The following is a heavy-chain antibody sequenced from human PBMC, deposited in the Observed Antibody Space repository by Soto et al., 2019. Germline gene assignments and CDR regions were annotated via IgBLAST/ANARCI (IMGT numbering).Heavy chain of an antibody. CDR3: ARDHGGDYCYGMDV. J-gene: IGHJ6*02. CDR1: GYTFTGYY. V-gene: IGHV1-2*04. CDR2: INPNSGGT. D-gene: IGHD4-17*01. Sequence: QVQLVQSGAEVKKPGASVKVSCKASGYTFTGYYMHWVRQAPGQGLEWMGWINPNSGGTNYAQKFQGWVTMTRDTSISTAYMEVSRLRSDDTGVYYWARDHGGDYCYGMDVWGQWTKVTVSS.